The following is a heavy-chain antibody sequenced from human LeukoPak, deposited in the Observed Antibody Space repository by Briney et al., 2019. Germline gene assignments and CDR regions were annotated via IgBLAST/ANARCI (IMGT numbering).Heavy chain of an antibody. D-gene: IGHD3-16*01. CDR3: ARGGGLDV. J-gene: IGHJ6*02. Sequence: GGSLRLSCAASGFTFSSYWMNWARQAPGKGLEWVASINHNGNVNYYVDSVKGRFTISRDNAKNSLYLQMSNLRAEDTAVYFWARGGGLDVWGQGATVTVSS. CDR2: INHNGNVN. CDR1: GFTFSSYW. V-gene: IGHV3-7*03.